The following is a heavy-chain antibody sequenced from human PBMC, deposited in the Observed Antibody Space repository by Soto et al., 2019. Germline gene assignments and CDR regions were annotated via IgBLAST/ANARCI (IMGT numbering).Heavy chain of an antibody. Sequence: SETLSLTCAVYGGSFSDCYWNWIRQPPGKGLEWIGEINHSGTTNYNPSLKSRVTMSVETSKNQFSLRLNSVTAADTAVYYCATLESPTTQRNYYYYGMDVWGQGTTVT. J-gene: IGHJ6*02. V-gene: IGHV4-34*01. CDR1: GGSFSDCY. CDR2: INHSGTT. D-gene: IGHD1-1*01. CDR3: ATLESPTTQRNYYYYGMDV.